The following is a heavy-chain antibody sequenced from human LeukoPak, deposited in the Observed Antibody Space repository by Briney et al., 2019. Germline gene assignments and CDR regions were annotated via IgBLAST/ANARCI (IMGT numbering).Heavy chain of an antibody. CDR1: GGSISSYY. CDR3: ARQVRGDGDYLPYWYFDL. CDR2: IYTSGST. J-gene: IGHJ2*01. Sequence: SETLSLTCTVSGGSISSYYRSWIRQPAGKGLEWIGRIYTSGSTNYNPSLKSRVTMSVDTSKNQFSLKLSSVTAADTAVYYCARQVRGDGDYLPYWYFDLWGRGTLVTVSS. D-gene: IGHD4-17*01. V-gene: IGHV4-4*07.